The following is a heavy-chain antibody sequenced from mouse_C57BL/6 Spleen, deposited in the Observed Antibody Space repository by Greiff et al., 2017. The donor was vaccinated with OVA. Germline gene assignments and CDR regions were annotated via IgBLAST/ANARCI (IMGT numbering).Heavy chain of an antibody. Sequence: QVQLQQPGAELVRPGSSVKLSCKASGYTFTSYWMDWVKQRPGQGLEWIGNIYPSDSETNYNQKFKDKATLTVDKSSSTAYMQLSSLTSEDSAVYECARRARYAMDYWGQGTSVTVSS. V-gene: IGHV1-61*01. CDR3: ARRARYAMDY. J-gene: IGHJ4*01. CDR2: IYPSDSET. CDR1: GYTFTSYW.